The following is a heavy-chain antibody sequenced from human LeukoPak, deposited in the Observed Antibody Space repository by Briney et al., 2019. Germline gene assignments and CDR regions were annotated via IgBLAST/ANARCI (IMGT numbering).Heavy chain of an antibody. CDR1: GLTFSSYW. J-gene: IGHJ3*02. V-gene: IGHV3-7*01. CDR2: IKQDGSEK. CDR3: ARDQYYYDSSGYRLVGAFDI. Sequence: GGSLRLSCAASGLTFSSYWMSWVRQAPGKGLEWVANIKQDGSEKYYVDSVKGRFTISRDNAKNSLYLQMNSLRAEDTAVYYCARDQYYYDSSGYRLVGAFDIWGQGTMVTVSS. D-gene: IGHD3-22*01.